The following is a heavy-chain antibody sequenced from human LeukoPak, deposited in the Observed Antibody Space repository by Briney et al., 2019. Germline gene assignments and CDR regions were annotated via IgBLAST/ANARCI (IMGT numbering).Heavy chain of an antibody. D-gene: IGHD3-22*01. CDR1: GFPFSSYA. Sequence: GGSLRLSCSASGFPFSSYAMHWVRQAPGKGLEYVSAISDSGGSTYYADSVKGRFTISRDNSKNTLYLQMSSLRAEDTAVYFCARGYYDNSGYYFPFDFWGQGTLVTVSS. CDR2: ISDSGGST. V-gene: IGHV3-64D*09. J-gene: IGHJ4*02. CDR3: ARGYYDNSGYYFPFDF.